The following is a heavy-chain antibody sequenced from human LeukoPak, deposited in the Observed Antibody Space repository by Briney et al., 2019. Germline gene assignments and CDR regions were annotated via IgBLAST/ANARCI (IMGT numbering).Heavy chain of an antibody. V-gene: IGHV1-18*01. CDR2: ISAYNGNT. CDR3: ARDRPSYIVVVPAAIGGWFDP. J-gene: IGHJ5*02. Sequence: GASVKVSCKASGYTFTSYGISWVRQAPGQGLEWMGWISAYNGNTNYAQKLQGRVTMTTDTSTSTAYMELRSLRSDDTAVYYCARDRPSYIVVVPAAIGGWFDPWGQGTLVTVSS. D-gene: IGHD2-2*02. CDR1: GYTFTSYG.